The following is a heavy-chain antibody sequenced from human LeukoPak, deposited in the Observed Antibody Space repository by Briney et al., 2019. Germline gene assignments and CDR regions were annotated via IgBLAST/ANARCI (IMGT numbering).Heavy chain of an antibody. J-gene: IGHJ4*02. D-gene: IGHD2-2*01. CDR1: GGSITNTNY. V-gene: IGHV4-4*02. CDR3: AREGGPYRPLDC. CDR2: VNRQGNT. Sequence: SETLSLTCGVSGGSITNTNYGTWVRPPPGKGLEWIGEVNRQGNTNYNPSLMGRVAIAVDTSENHISLQLTSVTAADTAVYYCAREGGPYRPLDCSGQRSLVTVSS.